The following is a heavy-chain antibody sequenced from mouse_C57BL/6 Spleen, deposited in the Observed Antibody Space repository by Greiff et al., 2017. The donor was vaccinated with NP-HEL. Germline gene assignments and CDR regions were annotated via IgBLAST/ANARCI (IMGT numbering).Heavy chain of an antibody. CDR2: ISHGGSYT. V-gene: IGHV5-4*01. CDR3: ASGGDYGGDDWYLDV. D-gene: IGHD1-1*02. CDR1: GFTFTSYA. Sequence: EVQLQESGGGLVKPGGSLKLSCAASGFTFTSYAMHWVRQTPEKGLEWVGTISHGGSYTYYPDKVKGRYNISRYNAKNTLNLQRSHLKSEDTAMYDGASGGDYGGDDWYLDVWGKGTTVTVSS. J-gene: IGHJ1*03.